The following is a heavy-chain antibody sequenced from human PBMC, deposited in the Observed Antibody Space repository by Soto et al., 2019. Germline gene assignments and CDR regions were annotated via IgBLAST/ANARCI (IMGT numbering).Heavy chain of an antibody. Sequence: GGSLRLSCAASGFMFSDYAVTWARQAPGKELEWVSGLLRPGRSTYYADSVKGRFTISGDTSANTVYLQMDSLRAEDTAVYYCAKDAIANDGIWLMDSWGQGTVVTVPS. J-gene: IGHJ5*02. CDR3: AKDAIANDGIWLMDS. D-gene: IGHD3-16*01. V-gene: IGHV3-23*01. CDR1: GFMFSDYA. CDR2: LLRPGRST.